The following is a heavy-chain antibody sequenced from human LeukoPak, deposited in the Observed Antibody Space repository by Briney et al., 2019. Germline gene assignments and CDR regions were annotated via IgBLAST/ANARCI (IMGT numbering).Heavy chain of an antibody. D-gene: IGHD3-22*01. CDR3: AREAVTDYYDSSGYPRGYYYYYYMDV. V-gene: IGHV1-18*01. CDR2: ISAYNGNT. CDR1: GYTFTSYD. Sequence: ASVKVSCKASGYTFTSYDINWVRQAPGQGLEWMGWISAYNGNTNYAQKLQGRVTMTTDTSTSTAYMELRSLRSDDTAVYYCAREAVTDYYDSSGYPRGYYYYYYMDVWGKGTTVTVSS. J-gene: IGHJ6*03.